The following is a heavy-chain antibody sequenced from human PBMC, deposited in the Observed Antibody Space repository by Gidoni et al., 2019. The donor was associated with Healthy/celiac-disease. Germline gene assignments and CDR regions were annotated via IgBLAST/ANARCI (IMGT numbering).Heavy chain of an antibody. Sequence: QVQLVESGGGVVQPGRSLRLSCAASGLTFSSYAMHWVRQAPGKGLGWVAVISYDGSNKYYADSVKGRFTISRDNSKNTLYLQMNSLRAEDTAVYYCAGRREDEVVTFDYWGQGTLVTVSS. V-gene: IGHV3-30-3*01. J-gene: IGHJ4*02. CDR2: ISYDGSNK. CDR3: AGRREDEVVTFDY. D-gene: IGHD2-15*01. CDR1: GLTFSSYA.